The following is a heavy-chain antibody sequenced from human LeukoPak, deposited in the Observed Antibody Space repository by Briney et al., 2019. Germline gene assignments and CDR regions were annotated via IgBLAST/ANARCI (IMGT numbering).Heavy chain of an antibody. V-gene: IGHV4-59*01. CDR3: ARTDDYYDFWSGYKNWFDP. J-gene: IGHJ5*02. CDR1: GGSISSYY. D-gene: IGHD3-3*01. CDR2: IYYSGST. Sequence: SETLSLTCTVSGGSISSYYWSWIQQPPGKGLEWIGYIYYSGSTNYNPSLKSRVTISVDTSKNQFSLKLSSVTAADTAVYYCARTDDYYDFWSGYKNWFDPWGQGTLVTVSS.